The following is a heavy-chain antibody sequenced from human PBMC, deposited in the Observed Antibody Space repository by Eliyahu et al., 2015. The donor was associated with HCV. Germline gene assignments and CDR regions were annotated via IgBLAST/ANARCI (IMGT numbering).Heavy chain of an antibody. V-gene: IGHV3-48*01. Sequence: EVQLVESGGGLVQPGGSLRLSCAASGFTFSSYSMNWVRQAPGKGLEWVSYISSSSSTIYYADSVKGRFTISRDNAKNSLYLQMNSLRAEDTAVYYCARVSPNEKYYDFWSGQFLVDYWGQGTLVTVSS. CDR1: GFTFSSYS. CDR2: ISSSSSTI. CDR3: ARVSPNEKYYDFWSGQFLVDY. D-gene: IGHD3-3*01. J-gene: IGHJ4*02.